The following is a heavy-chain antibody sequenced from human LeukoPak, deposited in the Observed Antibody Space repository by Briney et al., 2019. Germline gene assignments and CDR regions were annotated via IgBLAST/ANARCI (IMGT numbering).Heavy chain of an antibody. CDR1: GFTFDDYG. Sequence: GGSLRLSCAASGFTFDDYGMSWVRQAPGKGLEWGSGINWNGGSTGYADSVKGRFTISRDNAKNSLYLQMNSLRAEDTALYYCARDLPGYCSGGSCYFDYWGQGTLVTVSS. CDR2: INWNGGST. J-gene: IGHJ4*02. D-gene: IGHD2-15*01. CDR3: ARDLPGYCSGGSCYFDY. V-gene: IGHV3-20*04.